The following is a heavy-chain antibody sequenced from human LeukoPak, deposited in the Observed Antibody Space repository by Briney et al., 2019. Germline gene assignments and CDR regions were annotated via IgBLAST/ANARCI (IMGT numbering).Heavy chain of an antibody. CDR3: ARSGQHLFDF. CDR2: ISSSGGTI. CDR1: GFTFSSSE. V-gene: IGHV3-48*03. D-gene: IGHD6-13*01. J-gene: IGHJ4*02. Sequence: GGSLRLSCAASGFTFSSSEMNWVRQAPGKGLEGVSYISSSGGTISYADSVKGRFTISRDTAKNSLYLQMNSLRAEDTAIYYCARSGQHLFDFWGQGTLVTVSS.